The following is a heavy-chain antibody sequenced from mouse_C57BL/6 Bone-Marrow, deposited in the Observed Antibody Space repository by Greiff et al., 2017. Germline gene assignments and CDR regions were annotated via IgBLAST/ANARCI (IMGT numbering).Heavy chain of an antibody. CDR2: IYPSSGNT. CDR3: ARQRLRKRGYAMDY. V-gene: IGHV1-81*01. CDR1: GYTFTSYG. D-gene: IGHD1-1*01. J-gene: IGHJ4*01. Sequence: VQLQQSGAALARPGASVKLSCKASGYTFTSYGISWVKQRTGQGLEWIGEIYPSSGNTYYNEKFKGKATLTADNSSSTASMELRSLTSEDSAVYFCARQRLRKRGYAMDYWGQGTSVTVSS.